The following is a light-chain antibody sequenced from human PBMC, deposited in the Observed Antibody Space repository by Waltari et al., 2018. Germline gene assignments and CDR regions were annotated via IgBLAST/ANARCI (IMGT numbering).Light chain of an antibody. CDR3: CSYAGRATWA. Sequence: QSALTQPRPVSGSPGHSVTISCTGTSSDVGGYAYVSWYQQHPGKAPKLVIYDVNKRPSGVPDRFSGSKSGNTASLTISGLQADDEADYNCCSYAGRATWAFGGGTKLTVL. CDR1: SSDVGGYAY. J-gene: IGLJ3*02. CDR2: DVN. V-gene: IGLV2-11*01.